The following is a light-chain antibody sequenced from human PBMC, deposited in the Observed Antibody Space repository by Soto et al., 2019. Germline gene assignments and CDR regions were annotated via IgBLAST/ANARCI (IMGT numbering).Light chain of an antibody. J-gene: IGLJ1*01. Sequence: QSVLTQPASVSGSPGQSITISCTGGTSDVGGYKYVSWYQQHPGKAPKLVIYEVTNRPSGVSTRFSGSESGNTASLTISGLQAEDEADYYCNSYTSSSTFVFGTGTKLTVL. V-gene: IGLV2-14*01. CDR1: TSDVGGYKY. CDR3: NSYTSSSTFV. CDR2: EVT.